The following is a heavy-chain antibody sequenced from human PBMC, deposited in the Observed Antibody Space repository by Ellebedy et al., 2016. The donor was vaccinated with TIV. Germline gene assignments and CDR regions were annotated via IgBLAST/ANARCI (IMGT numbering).Heavy chain of an antibody. CDR3: ARRKVTIPRADAYFDY. J-gene: IGHJ4*02. CDR2: IYYSGNT. D-gene: IGHD3-3*01. CDR1: GSSISSSSYY. Sequence: SETLSLTXTVSGSSISSSSYYWGWIRQPPGKGLEWIGSIYYSGNTYYNPSLKSRVTISIDTSKNQFSLRLSSVTAADTAIYRCARRKVTIPRADAYFDYWGQGILVTVSS. V-gene: IGHV4-39*01.